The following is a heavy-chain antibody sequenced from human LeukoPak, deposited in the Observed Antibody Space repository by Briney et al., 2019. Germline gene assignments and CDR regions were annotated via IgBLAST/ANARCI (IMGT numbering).Heavy chain of an antibody. CDR3: ARDSDWNVDY. J-gene: IGHJ4*02. CDR1: GYTFTTYG. CDR2: ISPYNGAT. V-gene: IGHV1-18*01. D-gene: IGHD1-1*01. Sequence: GASVKVSCKASGYTFTTYGFNWIRQAPGQGLEWLGWISPYNGATEYAQNLQDRVSMTTDTSTNTAYIEVRSLKSDDTAVYYCARDSDWNVDYWGQGTLVTVSS.